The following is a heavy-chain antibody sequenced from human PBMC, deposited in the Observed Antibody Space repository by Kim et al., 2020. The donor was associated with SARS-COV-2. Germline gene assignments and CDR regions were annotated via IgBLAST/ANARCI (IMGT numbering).Heavy chain of an antibody. J-gene: IGHJ3*02. V-gene: IGHV3-13*01. CDR3: ARPRLRSSGQGLRGDAFDI. CDR2: IGTAGDT. D-gene: IGHD3-10*01. CDR1: GFTFSSYD. Sequence: GGSLRLSCAASGFTFSSYDMHWVRQATGKGLEWVSAIGTAGDTYYPGSVKGRFTISRENAKNSLYLQMNSLRAGDTAVYYCARPRLRSSGQGLRGDAFDIWGQGTMVTVSS.